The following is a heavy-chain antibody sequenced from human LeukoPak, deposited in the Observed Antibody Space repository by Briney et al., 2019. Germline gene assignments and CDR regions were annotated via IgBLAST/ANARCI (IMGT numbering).Heavy chain of an antibody. CDR2: ISGSGGST. J-gene: IGHJ3*02. Sequence: SGGSLRLSCAASGFTFSNYGMSWVRQAPRKGLEWVSAISGSGGSTHYADSVKGRFTISKDNAKNSLYLQMNSLRAEDTAVYYCARVASSSWYGDAFDIWGQGTMVTVSS. CDR1: GFTFSNYG. CDR3: ARVASSSWYGDAFDI. D-gene: IGHD6-13*01. V-gene: IGHV3-23*01.